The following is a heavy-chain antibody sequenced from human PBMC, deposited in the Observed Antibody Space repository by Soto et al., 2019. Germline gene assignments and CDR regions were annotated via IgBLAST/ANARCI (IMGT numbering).Heavy chain of an antibody. D-gene: IGHD3-22*01. Sequence: GEALRLSCKGAGYSFTSYWISWVRQMPGKGLEWMGRIDPSDSYTNYSPSFQGHVTISADKSISTAYLQWSSLKASDTAMYYCASRTNRDYYDSSGYYYGGAFDIWGQGTMVTVSS. CDR2: IDPSDSYT. CDR3: ASRTNRDYYDSSGYYYGGAFDI. V-gene: IGHV5-10-1*01. CDR1: GYSFTSYW. J-gene: IGHJ3*02.